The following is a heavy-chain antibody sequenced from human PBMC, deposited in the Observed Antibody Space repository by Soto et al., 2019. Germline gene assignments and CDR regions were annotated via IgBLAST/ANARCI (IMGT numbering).Heavy chain of an antibody. J-gene: IGHJ4*02. D-gene: IGHD6-19*01. CDR2: IYYSGST. CDR1: GGSISSYY. Sequence: QVQLQESGPGLVKPSETLSLTCTVSGGSISSYYWSWIRQPPGKGLEWIGYIYYSGSTNYNPSLKSRFTISVDPSKNQFSLKLSPVTAPDPAVYYCARLGSGRYLDFRYFDYWGQGTLVTVSS. V-gene: IGHV4-59*08. CDR3: ARLGSGRYLDFRYFDY.